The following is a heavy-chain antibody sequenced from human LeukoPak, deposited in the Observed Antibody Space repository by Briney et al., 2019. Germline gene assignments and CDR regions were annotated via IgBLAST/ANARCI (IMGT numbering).Heavy chain of an antibody. V-gene: IGHV1-46*01. CDR2: INPSGGST. Sequence: GASVKVSCKASGYTFTSYNMHWVRQAPGQGLEWMGIINPSGGSTSYAQKFQGRVTMTRNTSISTAYMELSSLRSEDTAVYYCAKYYYGALGFDPWGQGTLVTVSS. J-gene: IGHJ5*02. CDR3: AKYYYGALGFDP. D-gene: IGHD3-10*01. CDR1: GYTFTSYN.